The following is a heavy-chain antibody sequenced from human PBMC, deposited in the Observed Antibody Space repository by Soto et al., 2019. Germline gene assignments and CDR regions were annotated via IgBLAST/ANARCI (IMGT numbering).Heavy chain of an antibody. Sequence: QVHLVESGGGVVQSGRSVRLSCAASGFTFRRYGMHWVRQAPGRGLEWVAVIWHDGTTENYVHSVKGRFTIFRDNSKNTVSLQMNSLSAEDTAVYYCARDVGRDNDFWTGIYYAMDVWGQGTTVTVSS. J-gene: IGHJ6*02. V-gene: IGHV3-33*01. CDR2: IWHDGTTE. CDR3: ARDVGRDNDFWTGIYYAMDV. D-gene: IGHD3-3*01. CDR1: GFTFRRYG.